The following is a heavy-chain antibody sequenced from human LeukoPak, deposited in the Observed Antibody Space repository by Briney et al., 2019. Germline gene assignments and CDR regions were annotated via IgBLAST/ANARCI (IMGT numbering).Heavy chain of an antibody. CDR3: ASISCTGNSCRPYSYYDMDV. V-gene: IGHV3-33*01. CDR1: GFTFNTFG. CDR2: IWYDGSNK. D-gene: IGHD2-15*01. Sequence: GGSLRLSCAASGFTFNTFGMNWVRQAPGKGLEWVAVIWYDGSNKYYADSVKGRFTISRDNSKSTLYLQVNSLRVEDTAVYYCASISCTGNSCRPYSYYDMDVWGQGTTVTVSS. J-gene: IGHJ6*02.